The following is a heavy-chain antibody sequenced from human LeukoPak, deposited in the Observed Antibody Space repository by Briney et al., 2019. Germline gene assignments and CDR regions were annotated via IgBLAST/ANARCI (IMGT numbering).Heavy chain of an antibody. CDR2: VKSDGAGT. V-gene: IGHV3-23*01. CDR1: GFTFSTYA. Sequence: GSLRLSCAASGFTFSTYAMSWVRQAPGKGPAWVASVKSDGAGTHYADSVKGRFTISRDNSKNILYLQMNSLRAEDTAIYYCARCTTASSGWCNWLDPWGQGTLVTVSS. CDR3: ARCTTASSGWCNWLDP. D-gene: IGHD3-22*01. J-gene: IGHJ5*02.